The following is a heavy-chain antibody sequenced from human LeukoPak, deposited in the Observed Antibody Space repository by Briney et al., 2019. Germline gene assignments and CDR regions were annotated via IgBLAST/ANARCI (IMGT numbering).Heavy chain of an antibody. Sequence: PGGSLRLSCAASGFTFSSYAMSWVRQAPGKGLEWVSALSGGGGNTYYADSVKGRFTISRDNSKNTLYLQMNSLRAEDTAVYYCAKDLASSSYYYDSSGDYFDYWGQGTLVTVSS. CDR2: LSGGGGNT. D-gene: IGHD3-22*01. V-gene: IGHV3-23*01. CDR1: GFTFSSYA. CDR3: AKDLASSSYYYDSSGDYFDY. J-gene: IGHJ4*02.